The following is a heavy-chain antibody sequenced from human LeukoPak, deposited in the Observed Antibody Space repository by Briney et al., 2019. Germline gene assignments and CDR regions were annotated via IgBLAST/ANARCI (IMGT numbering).Heavy chain of an antibody. Sequence: SVTVSCTASVGTFSSYAISWVRQAPGQGLEWMGGIIPIFGTANYAQKFQGRVTITADESTSTAYMELSSLRSEDTAVYYCARFVVSDSRGYYDYYYGMDVWGQGTTVTVSS. CDR2: IIPIFGTA. CDR3: ARFVVSDSRGYYDYYYGMDV. CDR1: VGTFSSYA. V-gene: IGHV1-69*01. J-gene: IGHJ6*02. D-gene: IGHD3-22*01.